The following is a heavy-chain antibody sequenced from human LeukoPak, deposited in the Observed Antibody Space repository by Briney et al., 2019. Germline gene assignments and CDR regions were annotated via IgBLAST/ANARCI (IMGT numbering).Heavy chain of an antibody. V-gene: IGHV3-23*01. Sequence: PGGSLRLSCAAPGFTFSSHAMSWVRQAPGKGLEWVSGISGSGGTSYYADSVKGRFTISRDNSKNTLYLQMNSLRAEDTAVYYSAKDQLVHDYWGKETLVTVSS. CDR1: GFTFSSHA. CDR2: ISGSGGTS. D-gene: IGHD6-13*01. CDR3: AKDQLVHDY. J-gene: IGHJ4*02.